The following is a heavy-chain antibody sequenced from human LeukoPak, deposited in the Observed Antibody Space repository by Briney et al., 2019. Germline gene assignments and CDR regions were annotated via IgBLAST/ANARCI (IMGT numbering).Heavy chain of an antibody. D-gene: IGHD3-10*01. V-gene: IGHV4-34*01. CDR3: ARGLTYVVRGVISYYYGMDV. CDR2: INHSGST. J-gene: IGHJ6*04. Sequence: SATLSLTCAVYGGSFSGYYWSWIRQPPGKGLEWIGEINHSGSTNYNPSLKSRVTISVDTSKNQFSLKLSSVTAADTAVYYCARGLTYVVRGVISYYYGMDVWGKGTTVTVSS. CDR1: GGSFSGYY.